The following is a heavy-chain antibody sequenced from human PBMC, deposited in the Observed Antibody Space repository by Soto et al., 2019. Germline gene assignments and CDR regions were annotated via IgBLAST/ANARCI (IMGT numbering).Heavy chain of an antibody. CDR2: ISSSSSTI. D-gene: IGHD6-13*01. Sequence: EVQLVESGGGLVQPGGYQRFSCAASGFTFSSYSMNWVRQAPGKGLEWVSYISSSSSTIYYADSVKGRFTISRDNAKNSLYLQMNSLRAEDTAVYYCARHPERIAQIGWFDPWGQGTLVTVSS. CDR3: ARHPERIAQIGWFDP. V-gene: IGHV3-48*01. J-gene: IGHJ5*02. CDR1: GFTFSSYS.